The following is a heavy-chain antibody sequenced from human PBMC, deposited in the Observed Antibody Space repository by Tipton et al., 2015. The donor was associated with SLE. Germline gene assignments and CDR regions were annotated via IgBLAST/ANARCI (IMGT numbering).Heavy chain of an antibody. D-gene: IGHD6-19*01. V-gene: IGHV4-39*01. CDR3: ARRGQWPHFDY. CDR2: IYYSGST. Sequence: LRLSCTVSGGSISSSSYYWGWIRQPPGKGLEWIGSIYYSGSTYYNPSLKSRVTISVDTSKNQFSLKLSSVTAADTAVYYCARRGQWPHFDYWGQGTLVTVSS. J-gene: IGHJ4*02. CDR1: GGSISSSSYY.